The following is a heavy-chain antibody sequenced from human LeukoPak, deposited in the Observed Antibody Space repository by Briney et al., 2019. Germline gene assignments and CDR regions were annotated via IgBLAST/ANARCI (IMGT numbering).Heavy chain of an antibody. Sequence: ASVKVSCKASAYTFTNYGISWVRQAPGQGLEWMGWISTYNGNINYAEKFQGRVTMTTDTSTSTVYMELRSLRSDDTAVYYCARGLRWSGYYPQGADAFDIWGQGTMVTVSS. CDR1: AYTFTNYG. D-gene: IGHD3-3*01. J-gene: IGHJ3*02. CDR2: ISTYNGNI. V-gene: IGHV1-18*01. CDR3: ARGLRWSGYYPQGADAFDI.